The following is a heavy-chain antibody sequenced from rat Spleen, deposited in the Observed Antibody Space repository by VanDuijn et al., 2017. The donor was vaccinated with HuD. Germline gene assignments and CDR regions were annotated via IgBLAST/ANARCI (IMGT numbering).Heavy chain of an antibody. J-gene: IGHJ2*01. CDR2: ISTGGGNT. D-gene: IGHD1-11*01. V-gene: IGHV5S23*01. CDR3: AKTIFYGGYSENYFDY. Sequence: EVQLVESGGGLVQPGRSLKLSCSVSGFTFSDYDMVWVRQAPTKGLEWVASISTGGGNTYYRDSVKGRFTISRDNAKNTLYLQMDSLRSEDTATYYCAKTIFYGGYSENYFDYWGQGVMVTVSS. CDR1: GFTFSDYD.